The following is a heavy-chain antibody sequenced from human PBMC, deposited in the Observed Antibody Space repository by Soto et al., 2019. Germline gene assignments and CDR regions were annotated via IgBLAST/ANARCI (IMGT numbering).Heavy chain of an antibody. Sequence: QVQLQQWGAGLLKPSETLSLTCAVSGGSFSGYYWSWIRQTPGKGLEWTGEINHSGFTDYNPSLTSRVTISVDTSKNHFSLKLTSVTAADTAVYYCARFPFSTSSWSNPRYFDSWGQGTLVTVSS. V-gene: IGHV4-34*01. J-gene: IGHJ4*02. CDR2: INHSGFT. CDR1: GGSFSGYY. D-gene: IGHD6-13*01. CDR3: ARFPFSTSSWSNPRYFDS.